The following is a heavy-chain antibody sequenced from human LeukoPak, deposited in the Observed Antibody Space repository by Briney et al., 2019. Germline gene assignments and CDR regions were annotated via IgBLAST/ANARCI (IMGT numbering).Heavy chain of an antibody. J-gene: IGHJ4*02. Sequence: GGSLRLSYAVSVFTFSSYSMKWVPQAPGKGVEGVSYISTSGSPIYYADSVKGRFTISRDNAKNSLYLQMNSLRAEDRAVDDCARIIDYGGQGTLVTVSS. CDR1: VFTFSSYS. V-gene: IGHV3-48*01. CDR3: ARIIDY. CDR2: ISTSGSPI.